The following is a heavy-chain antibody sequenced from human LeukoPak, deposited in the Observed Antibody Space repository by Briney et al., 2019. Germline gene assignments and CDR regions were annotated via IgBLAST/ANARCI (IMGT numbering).Heavy chain of an antibody. CDR3: ASYVEQLGP. CDR1: GFTFSSYA. D-gene: IGHD6-6*01. J-gene: IGHJ5*02. V-gene: IGHV3-30-3*01. Sequence: GRSLRLSCAASGFTFSSYAMHWVRQAPGKGLEWVAVISYDGSNKYYADSVKGRFTISRDNSKNTLYLQMNSLRAEDTAVYHCASYVEQLGPWGQGTLVTVSS. CDR2: ISYDGSNK.